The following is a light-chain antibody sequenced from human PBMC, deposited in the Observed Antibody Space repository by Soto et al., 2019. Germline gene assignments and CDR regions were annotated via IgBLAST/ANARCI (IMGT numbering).Light chain of an antibody. CDR3: QTWGTGIRV. CDR1: SGHSSYA. V-gene: IGLV4-69*01. CDR2: LNSDGSH. Sequence: QSVLTQSPSASASLGASVKLTCTLSSGHSSYAIAWHQQRPEKGPRYLMKLNSDGSHSKGDGIPDRFSGSSSGAERYLTISSPQSEDEADYYCQTWGTGIRVFGTGTKLTVL. J-gene: IGLJ1*01.